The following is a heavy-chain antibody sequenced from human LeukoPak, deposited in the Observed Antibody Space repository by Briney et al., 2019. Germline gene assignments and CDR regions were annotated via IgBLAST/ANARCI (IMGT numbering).Heavy chain of an antibody. CDR2: INPNSGAT. D-gene: IGHD3-16*01. J-gene: IGHJ4*02. CDR3: ASLRLIDY. CDR1: GYTFTGYY. Sequence: GASVEVSCKASGYTFTGYYMHWVRQAPGQGLEWMGCINPNSGATNYAQKFQGRVTMTRDTSISTAYMELSGLRSDDTAVYYCASLRLIDYWGQGTLVTVSS. V-gene: IGHV1-2*02.